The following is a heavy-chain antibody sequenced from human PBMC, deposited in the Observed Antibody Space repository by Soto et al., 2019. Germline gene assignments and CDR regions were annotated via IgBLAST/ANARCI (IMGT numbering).Heavy chain of an antibody. CDR3: ANSIHPSIIGFLFDF. CDR2: ISKDGSDT. CDR1: GFTFSSYG. J-gene: IGHJ4*02. Sequence: QVQLVESGGGVVQPGRSLRLSCAASGFTFSSYGMHWVRQAPGKGLEWVAVISKDGSDTYQADSVQGRFTISRDNSKNTLYLQMNSLRPDDTAVYYFANSIHPSIIGFLFDFWGQGTLVTVSS. D-gene: IGHD2-2*02. V-gene: IGHV3-30*18.